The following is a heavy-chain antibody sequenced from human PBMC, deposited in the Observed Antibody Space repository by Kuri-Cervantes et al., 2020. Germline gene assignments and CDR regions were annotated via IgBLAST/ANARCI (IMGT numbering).Heavy chain of an antibody. CDR3: ARDRGTTDYYYMDV. Sequence: GGSLRLSCAASGFTFSSYAMSWVRQAPGKGLEWVSGITISDGITYYVDSVKGRFTISIDNSKNTLYLQMNSLRAEDTAVYYCARDRGTTDYYYMDVWGKGTTVTVSS. J-gene: IGHJ6*03. V-gene: IGHV3-23*01. CDR2: ITISDGIT. CDR1: GFTFSSYA. D-gene: IGHD1-7*01.